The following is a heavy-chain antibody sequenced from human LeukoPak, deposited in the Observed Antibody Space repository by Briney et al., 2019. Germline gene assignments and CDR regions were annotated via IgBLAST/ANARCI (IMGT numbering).Heavy chain of an antibody. V-gene: IGHV3-23*01. J-gene: IGHJ4*02. CDR1: GFAFSSYA. CDR2: ISGSGGST. CDR3: AEAGGIAAYNYFDY. Sequence: GGSLRLSCAASGFAFSSYAMSWVRQAPGKGLEWVSAISGSGGSTYYADSVKGRFTISRDNSKNTLYLQMNSLRAEDTAVYYCAEAGGIAAYNYFDYWGQGTLVTVSS. D-gene: IGHD6-13*01.